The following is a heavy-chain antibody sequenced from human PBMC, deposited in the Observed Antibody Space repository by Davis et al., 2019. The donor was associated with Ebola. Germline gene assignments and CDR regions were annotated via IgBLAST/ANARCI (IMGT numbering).Heavy chain of an antibody. CDR1: GYSFTSYW. J-gene: IGHJ4*02. CDR3: ARVTSGY. CDR2: VSGSGNT. V-gene: IGHV3-23*01. Sequence: ESLKISCKGSGYSFTSYWISWVRQAPGKGLEWVSVVSGSGNTYYADSVKGRFTISRDNSKNTLYLQMNSLRAEDTAIYYCARVTSGYWGQGTLVTVSS.